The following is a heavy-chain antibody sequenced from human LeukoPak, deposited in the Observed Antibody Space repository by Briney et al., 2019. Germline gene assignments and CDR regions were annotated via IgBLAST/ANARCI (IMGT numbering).Heavy chain of an antibody. D-gene: IGHD6-13*01. Sequence: GASVKVSCKASGYTFTSYDINWVRQAPGQGLEWMGWINPNSGDTNYSQKFQGRVTMTRDTSISTAYMELGRLTSDDTGVYYCARISSSSWYTPYFNYWGQGTLVIVSS. CDR3: ARISSSSWYTPYFNY. CDR2: INPNSGDT. CDR1: GYTFTSYD. J-gene: IGHJ4*02. V-gene: IGHV1-2*02.